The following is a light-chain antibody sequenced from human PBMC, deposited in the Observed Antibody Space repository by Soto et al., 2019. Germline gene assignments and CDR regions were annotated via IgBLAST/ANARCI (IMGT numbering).Light chain of an antibody. Sequence: QSVVTQPPSVSVSPGQSVTISCTGTSTDFVSYNRVSWYQRPPGTAPKLMIYEVSKRPSGVPDRFSGSKSGNTASLTISGLQAADEADYYCSLYTSENAYVFGTGTKVTVL. CDR2: EVS. V-gene: IGLV2-18*01. CDR1: STDFVSYNR. J-gene: IGLJ1*01. CDR3: SLYTSENAYV.